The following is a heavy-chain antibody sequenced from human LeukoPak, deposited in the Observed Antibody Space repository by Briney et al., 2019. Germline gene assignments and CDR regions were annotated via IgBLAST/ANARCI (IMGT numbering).Heavy chain of an antibody. CDR2: ISYDGSNK. CDR3: ANPGRGYSYGHFDF. J-gene: IGHJ4*02. D-gene: IGHD5-18*01. CDR1: GFTFSSYG. Sequence: GGLLRLSCAASGFTFSSYGMHWGRQAPGKGLEWVAVISYDGSNKYYADSVKGRFTISRDNSKNTLYLQMNSLRAEDTAVYYCANPGRGYSYGHFDFWDQSTLVSVSS. V-gene: IGHV3-30*18.